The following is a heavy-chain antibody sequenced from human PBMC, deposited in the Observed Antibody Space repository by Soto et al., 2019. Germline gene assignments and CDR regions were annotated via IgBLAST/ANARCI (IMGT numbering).Heavy chain of an antibody. D-gene: IGHD3-22*01. CDR1: GYTFTTYY. V-gene: IGHV1-46*01. CDR3: ARGLIYDSSGYYFDY. Sequence: QVQLVQSGAEVKKPGASVKVSCKASGYTFTTYYMHWVRQAPGQGLEWMGIINPSGGSTRYAQKVQDRVTMTRDTSTSTVYMELSSLKSEDTAVYYCARGLIYDSSGYYFDYWGQGTLVTVSS. J-gene: IGHJ4*02. CDR2: INPSGGST.